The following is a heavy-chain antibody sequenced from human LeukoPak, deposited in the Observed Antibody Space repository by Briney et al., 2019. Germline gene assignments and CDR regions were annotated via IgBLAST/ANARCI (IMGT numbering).Heavy chain of an antibody. D-gene: IGHD3-22*01. CDR2: IGTAGDT. CDR3: ARGAYYYDSSGYKHWYFDL. CDR1: GFTFSSYD. Sequence: GGSLRLSCAASGFTFSSYDMHWVRQATGKGLEWVSAIGTAGDTYYPGSVKGRFTISRENAKNSLYLQMNSLRAGDTAVYYCARGAYYYDSSGYKHWYFDLWGRGTLVTVSS. J-gene: IGHJ2*01. V-gene: IGHV3-13*01.